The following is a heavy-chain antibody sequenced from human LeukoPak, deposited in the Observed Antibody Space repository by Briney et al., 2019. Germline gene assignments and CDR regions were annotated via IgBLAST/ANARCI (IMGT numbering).Heavy chain of an antibody. V-gene: IGHV3-7*01. CDR2: IKQDGSEK. D-gene: IGHD2-15*01. J-gene: IGHJ6*02. CDR1: GFTFSSYW. CDR3: ARGHFVVVVAEYGMDV. Sequence: GGSLRLSCAASGFTFSSYWMSWVRQAPGKGLEWVANIKQDGSEKYYGDSVKGRFTISRDNAKNSLYLQMNSLRAEDTAVYYCARGHFVVVVAEYGMDVWGQGTTVTVSS.